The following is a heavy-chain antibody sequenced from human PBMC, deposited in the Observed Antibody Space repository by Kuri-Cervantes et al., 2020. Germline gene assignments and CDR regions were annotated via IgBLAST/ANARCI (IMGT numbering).Heavy chain of an antibody. Sequence: SETLSLTCAVSGYSISSGYFWGWIRQPPGKGLEWIGSISHSGSTYYNPSLKSRVTISVDTSKNQFSLKLSSVTAADTAVYYCARGEGAGWYSDYWGQGTLVTVSS. CDR2: ISHSGST. V-gene: IGHV4-38-2*01. J-gene: IGHJ4*02. CDR3: ARGEGAGWYSDY. D-gene: IGHD2-15*01. CDR1: GYSISSGYF.